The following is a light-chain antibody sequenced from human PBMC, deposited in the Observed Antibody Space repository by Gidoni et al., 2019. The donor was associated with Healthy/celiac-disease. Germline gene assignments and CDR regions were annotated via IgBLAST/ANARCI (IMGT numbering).Light chain of an antibody. Sequence: EIVMMQSPATLSVSPGERATLSCRASQSVSSNLAWYQQKPGQAPRLLIYGASTRATGIPARFSGSGSGKEFTLTISSLQSEDFAVYYCQQYNNWPPWTFGQGTKVEIK. CDR2: GAS. CDR1: QSVSSN. CDR3: QQYNNWPPWT. V-gene: IGKV3-15*01. J-gene: IGKJ1*01.